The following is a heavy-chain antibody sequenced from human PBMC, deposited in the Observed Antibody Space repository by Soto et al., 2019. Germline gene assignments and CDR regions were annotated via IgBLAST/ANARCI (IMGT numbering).Heavy chain of an antibody. CDR1: GSSISTGFN. CDR2: IYHSGST. CDR3: GRDWGTGIYHGDP. D-gene: IGHD3-10*01. V-gene: IGHV4-38-2*02. J-gene: IGHJ5*02. Sequence: SEPLSLTCVVSGSSISTGFNCGWIRWPPGKGLEWIGSIYHSGSTYYSPSLKSRVTLSVDTSKNQISLKLSSVTAADTALYYWGRDWGTGIYHGDPRGLRTLVT.